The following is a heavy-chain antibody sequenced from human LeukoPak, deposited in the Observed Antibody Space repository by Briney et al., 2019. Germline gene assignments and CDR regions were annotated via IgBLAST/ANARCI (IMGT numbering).Heavy chain of an antibody. CDR1: GFTFTSSA. CDR2: IVVGSGNT. CDR3: ARASYYYGSGSYYTDAFDI. D-gene: IGHD3-10*01. V-gene: IGHV1-58*01. Sequence: ASVKVSCKASGFTFTSSAVQWVRQARGQRLEWIGWIVVGSGNTNYAQKFQERVTISADKSISTAYLQWSSLKASDTAMYYCARASYYYGSGSYYTDAFDIWGQGTMVTVSS. J-gene: IGHJ3*02.